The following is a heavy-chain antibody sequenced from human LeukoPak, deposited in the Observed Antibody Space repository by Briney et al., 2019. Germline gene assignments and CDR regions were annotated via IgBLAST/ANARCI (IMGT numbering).Heavy chain of an antibody. CDR3: ARDRGRQAVAGTYDAFDI. V-gene: IGHV3-30*03. CDR2: ISYDGSNK. D-gene: IGHD6-19*01. Sequence: GGSLRLSRAASGFTFSSYSMNWVRQAPGKGLEWVAVISYDGSNKYYADSVKGRFTISRDNSKNTLYLQMNSLRAEDTAVYYCARDRGRQAVAGTYDAFDIWGQGTMVTVSS. CDR1: GFTFSSYS. J-gene: IGHJ3*02.